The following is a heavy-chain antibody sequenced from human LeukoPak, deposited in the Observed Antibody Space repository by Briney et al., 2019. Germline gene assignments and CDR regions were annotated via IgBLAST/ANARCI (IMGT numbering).Heavy chain of an antibody. J-gene: IGHJ6*03. CDR2: IYYSGGT. CDR3: AREAIRYCSGAKCHNDMDV. Sequence: SETLSLTCAVSGGSISSRTFYWGWIRQPPGKGLEWIGTIYYSGGTYYNPSLYSRVTLSVDTSKNQFSLRLSSVTAADAAVYFCAREAIRYCSGAKCHNDMDVWGKGTSVIVSS. CDR1: GGSISSRTFY. V-gene: IGHV4-39*07. D-gene: IGHD2-15*01.